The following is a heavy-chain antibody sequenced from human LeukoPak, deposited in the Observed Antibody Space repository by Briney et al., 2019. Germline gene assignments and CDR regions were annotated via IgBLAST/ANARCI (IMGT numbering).Heavy chain of an antibody. CDR2: INPNSGGT. Sequence: ASVKVSCKASGYTFTGYYMHWVRQAPGQGLEWMGRINPNSGGTNYAQKFQGRVTMTRDTSISTAYMELSSLRSDDTAVYYCAREQPADNYYGMDVWGQGTTATVSS. CDR1: GYTFTGYY. V-gene: IGHV1-2*06. D-gene: IGHD2-2*01. CDR3: AREQPADNYYGMDV. J-gene: IGHJ6*02.